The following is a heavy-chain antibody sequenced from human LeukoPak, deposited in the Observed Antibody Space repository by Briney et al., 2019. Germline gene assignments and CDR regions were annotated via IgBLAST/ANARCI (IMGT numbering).Heavy chain of an antibody. CDR3: AGENWGSFNY. CDR1: GFTFSSYT. CDR2: ITSSSSYI. Sequence: PGGSLRLSCAASGFTFSSYTMNWVRQAPGKGLEWVSSITSSSSYIWYADSVKGRFTISRDNAKSSLYLQMNNLRAEDTAVYYCAGENWGSFNYWGQGTLVTVSS. J-gene: IGHJ4*02. D-gene: IGHD7-27*01. V-gene: IGHV3-21*01.